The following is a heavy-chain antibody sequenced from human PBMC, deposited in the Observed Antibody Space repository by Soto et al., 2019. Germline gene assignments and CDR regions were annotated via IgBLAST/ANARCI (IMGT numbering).Heavy chain of an antibody. CDR2: ISGGGGST. Sequence: EGQLLESGGGLVQPGGSLRLSCAASGFTFTNYAMSWVRQAPGKGLEWVSVISGGGGSTYYADSVKGRFTISRDTSKNTLFLQMNSLRAEDTALYYCAKNWGVAASRAAFGVWGQGTMVTVSS. CDR3: AKNWGVAASRAAFGV. CDR1: GFTFTNYA. D-gene: IGHD6-13*01. V-gene: IGHV3-23*01. J-gene: IGHJ3*01.